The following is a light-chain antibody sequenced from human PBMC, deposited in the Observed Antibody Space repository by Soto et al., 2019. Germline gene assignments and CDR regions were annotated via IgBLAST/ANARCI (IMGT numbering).Light chain of an antibody. CDR3: EQYGSSPRT. CDR2: GIS. CDR1: QSVTSNY. Sequence: EIVLTQSPGTLSLSPGDIATLSCGASQSVTSNYLAWYQQKPGQAPRILIYGISIRATGIPDRFSGSGSGTDCTLTISRLEPEDVAVYYCEQYGSSPRTFGQGTKVDIK. V-gene: IGKV3-20*01. J-gene: IGKJ1*01.